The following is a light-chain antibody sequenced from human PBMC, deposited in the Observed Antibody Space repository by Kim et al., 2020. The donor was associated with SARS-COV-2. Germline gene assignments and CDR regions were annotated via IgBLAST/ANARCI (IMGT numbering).Light chain of an antibody. Sequence: PASISCKSSQSLLHSTGYDYLDRYLQKPGQSPQLLIYLGSNRAAGVPDRFSGSGSGTDFTLKISRVEAEDVGVYYCMQALQTPLTFGQGTKVELK. CDR3: MQALQTPLT. CDR1: QSLLHSTGYDY. J-gene: IGKJ1*01. CDR2: LGS. V-gene: IGKV2-28*01.